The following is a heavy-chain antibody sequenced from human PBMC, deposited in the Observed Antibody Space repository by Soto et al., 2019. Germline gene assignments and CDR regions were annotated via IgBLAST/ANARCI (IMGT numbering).Heavy chain of an antibody. CDR1: GFSLSTRGVG. CDR3: AHKGPEDWPLDY. J-gene: IGHJ4*02. V-gene: IGHV2-5*02. Sequence: QITLKESGPTLVRPTQTLTLTCAFSGFSLSTRGVGVGWMRQPPGKALEWLAVIYWDDSKHYSPSLRSRLTITKDTSKTQVVLTMTNMDPMDTGTYYCAHKGPEDWPLDYWGQGTLVTVSS. D-gene: IGHD3-9*01. CDR2: IYWDDSK.